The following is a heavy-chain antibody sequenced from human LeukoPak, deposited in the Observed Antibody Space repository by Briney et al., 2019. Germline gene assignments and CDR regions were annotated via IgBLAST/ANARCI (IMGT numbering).Heavy chain of an antibody. D-gene: IGHD2-15*01. J-gene: IGHJ4*02. CDR3: AKEEVAATAPFDY. CDR2: ISYDGSNK. Sequence: GGSLRLSCAASGFTFSSYAMHWVRQAPGKGLEWVAVISYDGSNKYYADSVKGRFTISRDNSKNTLYLQMNSLRAEDTAVYYCAKEEVAATAPFDYWGQGTLVTVSS. CDR1: GFTFSSYA. V-gene: IGHV3-30-3*01.